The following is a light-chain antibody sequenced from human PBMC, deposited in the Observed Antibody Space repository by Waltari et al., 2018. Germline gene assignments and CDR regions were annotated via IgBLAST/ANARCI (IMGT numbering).Light chain of an antibody. CDR3: QHYYDNPLT. CDR1: QNIYRN. V-gene: IGKV1-6*01. J-gene: IGKJ4*01. Sequence: IQMTQSPSALSASVGDRVTISCRASQNIYRNLAWYQQKPGKAPKLLIYAASSLQSAIPSRFSGSGSGTDFTLTISSLQPEDAAAYYCQHYYDNPLTFGGGTKVEIK. CDR2: AAS.